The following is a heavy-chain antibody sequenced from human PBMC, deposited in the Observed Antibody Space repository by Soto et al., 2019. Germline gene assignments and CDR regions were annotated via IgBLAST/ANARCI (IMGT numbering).Heavy chain of an antibody. V-gene: IGHV1-69*04. D-gene: IGHD6-13*01. J-gene: IGHJ6*03. Sequence: SVKVSCKASGGTFSSYTISWVRQAPGQGLEWMGRIIPILGIANYAQKFQGRVTITADKSTSTAYMELSSLRSEDTAVYYCARDEVAAAGYFYYYMDVWGKGTTVTISS. CDR3: ARDEVAAAGYFYYYMDV. CDR1: GGTFSSYT. CDR2: IIPILGIA.